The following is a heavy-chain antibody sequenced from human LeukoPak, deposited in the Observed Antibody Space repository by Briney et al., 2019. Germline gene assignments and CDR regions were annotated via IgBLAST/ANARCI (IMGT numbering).Heavy chain of an antibody. J-gene: IGHJ6*03. CDR3: AKGAEEGVVITSVYYYYMDV. Sequence: GGSLRLSCAASGFTFSSCDMSWVRQAPGKRLEWVSTISSSGYNTYYADSVQGRFTISRDNSKNTLYLQMNSLRVEDTAVYYCAKGAEEGVVITSVYYYYMDVWGTGTTVTISS. CDR1: GFTFSSCD. V-gene: IGHV3-23*01. D-gene: IGHD3-22*01. CDR2: ISSSGYNT.